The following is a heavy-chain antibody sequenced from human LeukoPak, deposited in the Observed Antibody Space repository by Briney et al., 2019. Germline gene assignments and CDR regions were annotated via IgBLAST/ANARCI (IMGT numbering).Heavy chain of an antibody. J-gene: IGHJ4*02. Sequence: SEALSLTCTVSGGSISSYDWSWIRQPPGKGLEWIGYIYYSGSTNYNPSLKSRVTISVDTSKNHFSLKLSSVTAADTAVYYCARGPTVLPFDYWGQGTLVTVSS. V-gene: IGHV4-59*08. CDR2: IYYSGST. CDR3: ARGPTVLPFDY. CDR1: GGSISSYD. D-gene: IGHD4-11*01.